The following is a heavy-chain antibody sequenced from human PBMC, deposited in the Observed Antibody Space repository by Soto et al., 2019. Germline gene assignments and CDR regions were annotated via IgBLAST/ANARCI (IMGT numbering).Heavy chain of an antibody. V-gene: IGHV4-39*01. CDR2: IYYSGST. CDR1: GGSISSSSYY. J-gene: IGHJ4*02. D-gene: IGHD3-22*01. CDR3: ARTYYYDSSGDFDY. Sequence: SETLSLTCTVSGGSISSSSYYWGWIRQPPGKGLEWIGSIYYSGSTYYNPSLKSRVTISVDTSKNQFSLKLGSVTAADTAVYYCARTYYYDSSGDFDYWGQGTLVTVSS.